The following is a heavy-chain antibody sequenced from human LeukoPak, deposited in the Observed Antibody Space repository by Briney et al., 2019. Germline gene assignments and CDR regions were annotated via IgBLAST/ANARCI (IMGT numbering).Heavy chain of an antibody. Sequence: GGSLRLSCAASGFTFSDAWVSWVRQAPGKGLEWVGRIKSKTHGGTTQYAAPVKGRYTNSRDDSKTAVYLQMNSLKSEDAAMYYCTTERPYFDNWGQGTLVTVSS. CDR3: TTERPYFDN. V-gene: IGHV3-15*01. J-gene: IGHJ4*02. CDR2: IKSKTHGGTT. CDR1: GFTFSDAW.